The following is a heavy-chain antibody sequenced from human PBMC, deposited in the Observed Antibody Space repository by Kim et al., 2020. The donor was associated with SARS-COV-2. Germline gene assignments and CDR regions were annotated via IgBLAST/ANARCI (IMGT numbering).Heavy chain of an antibody. CDR1: GFTFSSYA. CDR2: ISGSGGST. D-gene: IGHD3-3*01. Sequence: GGSLRLSCAASGFTFSSYAMSWVRQAPGKGLEWVSAISGSGGSTYYADSVKGRFTISRDNSKNTLYLQMNSLRAEDMAVYYCAKEGKSRITIFGVVITPGDYWGQGTLVTVSS. J-gene: IGHJ4*02. CDR3: AKEGKSRITIFGVVITPGDY. V-gene: IGHV3-23*01.